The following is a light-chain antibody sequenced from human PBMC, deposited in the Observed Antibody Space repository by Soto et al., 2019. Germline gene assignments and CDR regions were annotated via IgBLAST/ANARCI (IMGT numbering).Light chain of an antibody. V-gene: IGLV1-51*01. CDR1: SSNIGNNY. CDR2: DNN. CDR3: GTWDSSLSGVV. J-gene: IGLJ2*01. Sequence: QSVLTQPPSVSAAPGQTVTISCSGSSSNIGNNYVAWYQQLPGTAPKFLIYDNNKRPSGIPDRFSGSKSGTSATLGITGLQTGDEADYYCGTWDSSLSGVVFGGGTKLTVL.